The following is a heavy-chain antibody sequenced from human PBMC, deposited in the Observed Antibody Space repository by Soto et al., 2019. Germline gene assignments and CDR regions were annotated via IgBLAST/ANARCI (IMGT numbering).Heavy chain of an antibody. CDR1: GGTFSSYA. J-gene: IGHJ4*02. Sequence: ASVKVSCKASGGTFSSYAISWVRQAPGQGLEWMGGIIPIFGTANYAQKFQGRVTITADKSTSTAYMELSSLRSEDPAVYYCARFGDYYDSSGNFDYWGQGTLVTVSS. V-gene: IGHV1-69*06. D-gene: IGHD3-22*01. CDR2: IIPIFGTA. CDR3: ARFGDYYDSSGNFDY.